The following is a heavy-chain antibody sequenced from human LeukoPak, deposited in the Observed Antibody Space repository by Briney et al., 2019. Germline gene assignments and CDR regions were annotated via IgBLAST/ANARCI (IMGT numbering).Heavy chain of an antibody. CDR2: INHSGST. D-gene: IGHD6-13*01. CDR3: ARGPRFIAAPYYFDY. Sequence: PSETLSLTCAVYGGSFSGYYWSWIRQPPGKRLEWIGEINHSGSTNYNPSLKSRVTISVDTSKNQFSLKLSSVTAADTAVYYCARGPRFIAAPYYFDYWGQGTLVTVSS. CDR1: GGSFSGYY. J-gene: IGHJ4*02. V-gene: IGHV4-34*01.